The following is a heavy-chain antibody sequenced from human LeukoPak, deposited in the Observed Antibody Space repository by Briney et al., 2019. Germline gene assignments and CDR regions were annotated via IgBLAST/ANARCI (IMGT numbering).Heavy chain of an antibody. CDR3: ARDVEDIVAVPAAIRPTYNWFDP. D-gene: IGHD2-2*01. CDR2: IIPIFGTA. J-gene: IGHJ5*02. Sequence: ASVKVSCKASGGTFSSYAISWVRQAPGQGLEWMGGIIPIFGTANYAQKFQGRVTITADESTSTAYMELSSLRSEDTAVYYCARDVEDIVAVPAAIRPTYNWFDPWGQGTLVTVSS. CDR1: GGTFSSYA. V-gene: IGHV1-69*13.